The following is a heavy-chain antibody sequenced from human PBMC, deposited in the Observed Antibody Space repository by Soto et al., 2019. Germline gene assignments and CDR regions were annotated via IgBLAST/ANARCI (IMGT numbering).Heavy chain of an antibody. J-gene: IGHJ4*02. V-gene: IGHV4-30-4*01. CDR1: GGSISSGDYY. Sequence: QVQLQESGPGLVKPSQTLSLTCTVSGGSISSGDYYWSWIRQPPGKGLEWIGYIYYSGSTYYNPSLKSLVTISVDTSKNQFSLKLSSVTAADTAVYYWARSYVLRYFDSGYYFDFWGQGTLVTVSS. D-gene: IGHD3-9*01. CDR3: ARSYVLRYFDSGYYFDF. CDR2: IYYSGST.